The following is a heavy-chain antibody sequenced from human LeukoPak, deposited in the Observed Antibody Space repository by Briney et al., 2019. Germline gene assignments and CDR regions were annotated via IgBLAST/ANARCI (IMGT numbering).Heavy chain of an antibody. J-gene: IGHJ4*02. V-gene: IGHV1-18*01. CDR3: AIHGYSYGYGWGG. CDR1: GYTFTSYG. D-gene: IGHD5-18*01. Sequence: GASVKVSCKASGYTFTSYGISWVRQAPGQGLEWMGWISAYSGNTNYAQKLQGRVTMTTDTSTSTAYMELRSLRSDDTAVCYCAIHGYSYGYGWGGWGQGTLVTVSS. CDR2: ISAYSGNT.